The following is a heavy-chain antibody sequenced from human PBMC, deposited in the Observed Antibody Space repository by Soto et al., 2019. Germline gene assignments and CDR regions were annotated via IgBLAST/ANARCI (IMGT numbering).Heavy chain of an antibody. D-gene: IGHD6-13*01. Sequence: SETLSLTCTVSGGSISSGDYYWSWIRQPPGKGLEWIGYIYYSGSTYYNPSLKSRVTISVDTSRNQFSLKLSSVTAADTAVYYCAREVMGIAAAFYFDYWGQGTLVTVSS. J-gene: IGHJ4*02. V-gene: IGHV4-30-4*01. CDR3: AREVMGIAAAFYFDY. CDR2: IYYSGST. CDR1: GGSISSGDYY.